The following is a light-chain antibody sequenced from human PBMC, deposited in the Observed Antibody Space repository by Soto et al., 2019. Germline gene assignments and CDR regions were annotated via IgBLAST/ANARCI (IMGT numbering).Light chain of an antibody. V-gene: IGKV4-1*01. CDR2: WTS. CDR1: QSVLFSSNNKNY. CDR3: HQYYGTPPT. J-gene: IGKJ1*01. Sequence: DIVMTQSPDSLAVSLGERATINCKSSQSVLFSSNNKNYLAWYQQKPGQPPKLLIYWTSTRESGVPDRFTGSGSGTDFTLTISSLQAEDVAVYYYHQYYGTPPTFGQGTKVESK.